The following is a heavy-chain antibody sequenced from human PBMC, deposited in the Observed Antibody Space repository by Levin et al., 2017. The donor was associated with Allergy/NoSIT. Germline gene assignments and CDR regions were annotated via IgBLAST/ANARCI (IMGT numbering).Heavy chain of an antibody. D-gene: IGHD3-16*01. CDR1: GFMFSSYS. Sequence: GESLKISCAASGFMFSSYSMNWVRQAPGKGLEWLSYTSTSSSIIYYADSVKGRFTISRDNGKNSLYLEMNSLRADDTAVYYCARDTVGVGTGASWYYHGMDVWGQGTTVTVSS. J-gene: IGHJ6*02. CDR2: TSTSSSII. V-gene: IGHV3-48*01. CDR3: ARDTVGVGTGASWYYHGMDV.